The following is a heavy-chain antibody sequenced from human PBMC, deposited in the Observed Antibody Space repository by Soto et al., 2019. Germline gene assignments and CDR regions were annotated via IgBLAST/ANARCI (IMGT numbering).Heavy chain of an antibody. CDR2: ISYDGSNK. V-gene: IGHV3-30-3*01. Sequence: PGGSLRLSCAASGFTFSSYAMHWVRQAPGKGLEWVAVISYDGSNKYYADSVKGRFTISRDNSKNTLYLQMNSLRAEDTAVYYCARDFTGMFGEFPLFDYWGQGTLVTVSS. CDR3: ARDFTGMFGEFPLFDY. D-gene: IGHD3-10*02. J-gene: IGHJ4*02. CDR1: GFTFSSYA.